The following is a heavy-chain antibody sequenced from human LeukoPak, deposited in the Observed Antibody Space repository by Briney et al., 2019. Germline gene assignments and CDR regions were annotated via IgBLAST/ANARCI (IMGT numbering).Heavy chain of an antibody. J-gene: IGHJ4*02. CDR2: VYYSGST. CDR1: GDSLSNDNYY. V-gene: IGHV4-39*01. D-gene: IGHD3-22*01. Sequence: SETLSLTCIVSGDSLSNDNYYRGWIRQPPGKGLEWIGSVYYSGSTYYNPSLKSRITMSVDTSKSQFSLNLSSVTAADTAVYYCARHVHHSSGFEYYFDYWGQGTLVTVSS. CDR3: ARHVHHSSGFEYYFDY.